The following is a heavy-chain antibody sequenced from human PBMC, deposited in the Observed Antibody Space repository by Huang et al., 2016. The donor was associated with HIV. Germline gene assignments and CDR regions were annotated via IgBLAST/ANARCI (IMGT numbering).Heavy chain of an antibody. CDR2: IRSDATDK. J-gene: IGHJ4*02. V-gene: IGHV3-30*02. D-gene: IGHD6-13*01. Sequence: QVQLVESGGGVVQPGGSLRLCCAASGFTFATYGMPWVRRAPGKGLEWVAFIRSDATDKYYADSVKGRFTASRDNSKNTLFLHMNSLRPEDTALYYCAKIPPLHANLATSGPGPVDYWGQGTLVTVSS. CDR3: AKIPPLHANLATSGPGPVDY. CDR1: GFTFATYG.